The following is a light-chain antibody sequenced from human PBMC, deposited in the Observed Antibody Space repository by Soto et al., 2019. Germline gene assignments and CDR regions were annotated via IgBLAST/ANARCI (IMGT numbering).Light chain of an antibody. J-gene: IGLJ1*01. V-gene: IGLV1-47*01. CDR1: SSNIGSHY. CDR2: WND. Sequence: QSVLPQPPSASGTPGQRVTISCSGSSSNIGSHYVYWFQLLPGTAPKLLIYWNDERPSGVPDRFSGSKSGTSASLAISGRGCEYEADYYCGAWDDRVSGYFFGSGSKLAVL. CDR3: GAWDDRVSGYF.